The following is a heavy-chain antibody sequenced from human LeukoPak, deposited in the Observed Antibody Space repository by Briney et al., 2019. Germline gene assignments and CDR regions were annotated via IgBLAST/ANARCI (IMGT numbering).Heavy chain of an antibody. J-gene: IGHJ4*02. CDR3: ARGEWSSSPFDY. V-gene: IGHV3-48*03. Sequence: GGSLRLSCAASGLTFSSYEMNWVRQAPGKGLEWVSYISSSGSTIYYADSVKGRFTISRDNARNSLYLQMNSLRAEDTAVYYCARGEWSSSPFDYWGQGTLVTVSS. CDR1: GLTFSSYE. D-gene: IGHD6-6*01. CDR2: ISSSGSTI.